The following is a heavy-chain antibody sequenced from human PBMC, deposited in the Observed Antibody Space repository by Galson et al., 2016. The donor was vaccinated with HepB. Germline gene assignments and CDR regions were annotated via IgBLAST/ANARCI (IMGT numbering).Heavy chain of an antibody. V-gene: IGHV2-70*11. CDR1: GFSLSTERMC. CDR3: ARRMCGWGQNWFDP. J-gene: IGHJ5*02. CDR2: IDWDDDT. D-gene: IGHD6-19*01. Sequence: PALVKPTQTLTLTCTFSGFSLSTERMCVSWIRQPPGKALEWLARIDWDDDTYYSTSLKTRLTISKDTSKNQVFLTMTNMDPVDTATYYCARRMCGWGQNWFDPWGQGTLVTVSS.